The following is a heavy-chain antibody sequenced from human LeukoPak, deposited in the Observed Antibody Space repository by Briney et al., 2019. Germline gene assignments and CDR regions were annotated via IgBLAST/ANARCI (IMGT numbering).Heavy chain of an antibody. D-gene: IGHD3-16*01. J-gene: IGHJ6*02. CDR3: ARSLGVTRPHPYYYYGMDV. V-gene: IGHV4-59*11. CDR2: IYYSGST. Sequence: KPSETLSLTCTVSGGSISSHYWSWIRQPPGKGLEWIGYIYYSGSTNYNPSLKSRVTMSVDTSKNQFSLKLSSVTAADTAVYYCARSLGVTRPHPYYYYGMDVWGQGTTVTVSS. CDR1: GGSISSHY.